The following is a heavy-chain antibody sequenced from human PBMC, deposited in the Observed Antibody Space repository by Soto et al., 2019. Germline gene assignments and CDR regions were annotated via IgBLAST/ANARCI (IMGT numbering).Heavy chain of an antibody. CDR2: IYYSGST. D-gene: IGHD4-17*01. J-gene: IGHJ6*02. V-gene: IGHV4-59*01. CDR3: ARNYYGNYPLYYYYGMDV. CDR1: GGSISSYY. Sequence: SETLSLTCTVSGGSISSYYWSWIRQPPGKGLEWIGYIYYSGSTNYNPSLKSRVTISVDTSKNQFSLKLSSVTAADTAVYYCARNYYGNYPLYYYYGMDVWGQGTTVTVS.